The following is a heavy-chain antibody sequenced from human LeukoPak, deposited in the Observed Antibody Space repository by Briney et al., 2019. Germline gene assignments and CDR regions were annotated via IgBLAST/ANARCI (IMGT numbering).Heavy chain of an antibody. D-gene: IGHD2-21*02. V-gene: IGHV3-33*01. CDR2: IWYDGSNK. CDR1: GFTFSSYG. J-gene: IGHJ6*04. Sequence: GGSLRLSCAASGFTFSSYGMHWVRQAPGKGLEWVAVIWYDGSNKYYADSVKGRFTISRDNSKNTLYLQMNSLRAEDTAVYYCARDREYCGGDCYSDYYYGMGVWGKGTTVTVSS. CDR3: ARDREYCGGDCYSDYYYGMGV.